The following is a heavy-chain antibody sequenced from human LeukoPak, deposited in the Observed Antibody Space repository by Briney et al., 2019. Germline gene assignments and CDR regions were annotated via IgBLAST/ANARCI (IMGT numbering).Heavy chain of an antibody. CDR3: ARGRRGHYNGGYYYYYMDV. Sequence: SETLSLTCAVYGGSFSGYYWSWIRQPPGKGLEWIGEINHSGSTNYNPSLKSRVTISVDMSKNQFSLKLSSVTAADTAVYYCARGRRGHYNGGYYYYYMDVWGKGTTVTVSS. D-gene: IGHD1-1*01. CDR1: GGSFSGYY. J-gene: IGHJ6*03. CDR2: INHSGST. V-gene: IGHV4-34*01.